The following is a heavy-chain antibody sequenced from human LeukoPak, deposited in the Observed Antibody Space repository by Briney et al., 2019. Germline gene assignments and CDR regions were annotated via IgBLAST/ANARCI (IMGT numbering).Heavy chain of an antibody. Sequence: SETLSLTCSVSGGSISGYFWSWIRQSPGKGLEWVAYIQYTGTTNYNPSLNSRVTISVDTSKTQFSLPMNSLTAADTAAYYCATHHRVTVTASSYTSPMDVWGPGTTVSVSS. V-gene: IGHV4-59*08. CDR2: IQYTGTT. J-gene: IGHJ6*02. CDR3: ATHHRVTVTASSYTSPMDV. D-gene: IGHD4-11*01. CDR1: GGSISGYF.